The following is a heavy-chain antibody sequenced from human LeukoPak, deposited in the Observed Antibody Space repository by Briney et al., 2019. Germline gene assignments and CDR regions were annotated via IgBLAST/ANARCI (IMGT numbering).Heavy chain of an antibody. CDR1: GGSISSSSYY. CDR3: AKVFRSHFLGGKRAYYFDY. J-gene: IGHJ4*02. D-gene: IGHD3-16*01. Sequence: PSETLSLTCTVSGGSISSSSYYWGWIRQAPGKGLEWVSSISDSGGYTYYTDSVKGRFTISRDNSKNTLYLQMNSLRAEDTAVYYCAKVFRSHFLGGKRAYYFDYWGQGTLVTVSS. V-gene: IGHV3-23*01. CDR2: ISDSGGYT.